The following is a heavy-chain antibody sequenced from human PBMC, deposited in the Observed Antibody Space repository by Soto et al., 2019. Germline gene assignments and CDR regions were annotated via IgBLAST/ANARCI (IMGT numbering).Heavy chain of an antibody. CDR3: ASSRGYSSSWYDYYYGMDV. D-gene: IGHD6-13*01. J-gene: IGHJ6*02. CDR2: INHSGST. V-gene: IGHV4-34*01. Sequence: TLSLTCAFDGGSFSGYYWSWIRQPPGKGLEWIGEINHSGSTNYNPSLKSRVTISVDTSKNQFSLKLSSVTAADTAVYYCASSRGYSSSWYDYYYGMDVWGQGTTVTVSS. CDR1: GGSFSGYY.